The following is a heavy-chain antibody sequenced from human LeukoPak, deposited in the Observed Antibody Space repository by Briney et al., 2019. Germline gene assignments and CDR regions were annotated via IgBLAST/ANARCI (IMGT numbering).Heavy chain of an antibody. CDR1: GYTFTSYY. Sequence: ASVKVSCKASGYTFTSYYIHWVRQAPGQGLEWMGVINPSGGGTSYAQKFQGRVTMTRDTSTSTVYMDLRSLRSEDTAAYFCARDMLAVPSNWFDPWGQGTLVTASS. CDR3: ARDMLAVPSNWFDP. D-gene: IGHD2-8*01. J-gene: IGHJ5*02. V-gene: IGHV1-46*01. CDR2: INPSGGGT.